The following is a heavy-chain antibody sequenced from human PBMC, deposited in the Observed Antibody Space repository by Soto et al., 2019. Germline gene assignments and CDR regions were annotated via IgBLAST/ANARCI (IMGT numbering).Heavy chain of an antibody. Sequence: PGGSLRLSCAASGFTFSSYSMNWVRQAPGKGLEWVSSISSSSSYIYYADSVKGRFTISRDNAKNSLYLQMNSLRAEDTAVYYCASDSPPYYYYYGMDVWGQGTTVTVSS. V-gene: IGHV3-21*01. CDR3: ASDSPPYYYYYGMDV. CDR1: GFTFSSYS. J-gene: IGHJ6*02. CDR2: ISSSSSYI.